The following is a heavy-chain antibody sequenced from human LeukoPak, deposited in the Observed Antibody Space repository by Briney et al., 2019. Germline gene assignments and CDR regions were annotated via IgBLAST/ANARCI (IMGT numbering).Heavy chain of an antibody. Sequence: GGSLRLSCAASGFTFSSYAMHWVRQAPGKGLEWASSISSSSSYIYYADSVKGRFTISRDNAKNSLYLQMNSLRAEDTAVYYCARDQVVATITWGFCYYYMDVWGKETTVTISS. J-gene: IGHJ6*03. CDR2: ISSSSSYI. CDR3: ARDQVVATITWGFCYYYMDV. V-gene: IGHV3-21*01. CDR1: GFTFSSYA. D-gene: IGHD5-12*01.